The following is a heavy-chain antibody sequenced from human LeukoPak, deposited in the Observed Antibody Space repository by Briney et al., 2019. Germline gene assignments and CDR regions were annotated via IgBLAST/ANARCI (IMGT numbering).Heavy chain of an antibody. J-gene: IGHJ5*02. CDR1: GYTFTDYY. CDR3: ARSNIAVRRGDNWFDP. Sequence: GASVKVSCKASGYTFTDYYMHWVRQAPGQGLEWMGWSGPNSGGANYAQKFQGRVTMTRDSSISTAYMELTRLISDDTAVYYCARSNIAVRRGDNWFDPWGQGTLVTVSS. V-gene: IGHV1-2*02. CDR2: SGPNSGGA. D-gene: IGHD6-6*01.